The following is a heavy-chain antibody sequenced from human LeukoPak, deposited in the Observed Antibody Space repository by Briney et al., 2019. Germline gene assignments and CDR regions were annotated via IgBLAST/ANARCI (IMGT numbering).Heavy chain of an antibody. V-gene: IGHV1-2*02. D-gene: IGHD6-25*01. CDR3: ARDRGSGFDY. J-gene: IGHJ4*02. Sequence: ASVKVSCKASGYTFTGYYMHWVRQAPGQGLEWMGWINPNSGGTNYAQKFQGRVTMTRDTSTSTVYMELSSLRSEDTAVYYCARDRGSGFDYWGQGTLVTVSS. CDR1: GYTFTGYY. CDR2: INPNSGGT.